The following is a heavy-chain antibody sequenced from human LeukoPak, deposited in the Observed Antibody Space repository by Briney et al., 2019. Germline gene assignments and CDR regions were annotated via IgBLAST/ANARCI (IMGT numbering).Heavy chain of an antibody. CDR2: IYYSGSP. Sequence: SETLSLTCTVSGGSISNYYWSWIRQPPGKRLEWIGYIYYSGSPNYSPSLKSRVTMSLDTSRNQFSLKLSSVTAADTAMYYCARDRALRYFDWSREGDDAFDIWGQGTMATVSS. J-gene: IGHJ3*02. CDR1: GGSISNYY. D-gene: IGHD3-9*01. CDR3: ARDRALRYFDWSREGDDAFDI. V-gene: IGHV4-59*01.